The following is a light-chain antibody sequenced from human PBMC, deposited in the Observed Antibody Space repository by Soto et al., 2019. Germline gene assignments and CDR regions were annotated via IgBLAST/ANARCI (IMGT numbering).Light chain of an antibody. CDR3: QQYGSSPLT. V-gene: IGKV3-20*01. J-gene: IGKJ4*01. CDR1: QSVNNNF. Sequence: EIVLTQSPGTLSLSPGERATLSCRASQSVNNNFLSWYQQKPGQAPRLLIYGASSRATGIPDRFSGSGSGTDFSLTISRLEPEHFAVYYCQQYGSSPLTFGGGTKVDIK. CDR2: GAS.